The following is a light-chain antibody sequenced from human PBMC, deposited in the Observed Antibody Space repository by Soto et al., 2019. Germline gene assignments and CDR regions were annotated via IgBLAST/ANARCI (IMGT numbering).Light chain of an antibody. CDR2: EAS. J-gene: IGLJ1*01. CDR3: SLYTSENTYV. Sequence: QSALTQPASVSGSPGQSITISCTGTSSDVGGYNYVSWYQQHAGKAPKLLIYEASNRPSGVPDRFSGSKSGNTASLTISGLQAADEADYYCSLYTSENTYVFGTGTKVTV. V-gene: IGLV2-14*01. CDR1: SSDVGGYNY.